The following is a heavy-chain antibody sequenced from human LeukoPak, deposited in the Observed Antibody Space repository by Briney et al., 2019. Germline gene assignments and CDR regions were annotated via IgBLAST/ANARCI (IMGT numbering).Heavy chain of an antibody. J-gene: IGHJ3*02. D-gene: IGHD3-22*01. CDR2: IYTSRST. CDR1: GDSISSGSDD. Sequence: SETLSLTCTVSGDSISSGSDDWSWIRQPAGEGLEWIGRIYTSRSTNYNPSRQSRVTISVDTYKNQLSLKLSSVTAADTAVYYCARGDSRGYFNDALDIWGQGTMVTVSS. CDR3: ARGDSRGYFNDALDI. V-gene: IGHV4-61*02.